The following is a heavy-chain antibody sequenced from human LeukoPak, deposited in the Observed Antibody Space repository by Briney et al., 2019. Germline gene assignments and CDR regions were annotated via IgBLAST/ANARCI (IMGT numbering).Heavy chain of an antibody. D-gene: IGHD6-19*01. CDR1: VYTFTSYG. V-gene: IGHV1-18*04. CDR2: ISAYNGNT. J-gene: IGHJ4*02. Sequence: GPSVKVSSKASVYTFTSYGISGVGQAPGQGLEGMGWISAYNGNTNYAQKLQGRVTMTTDTSTSTAYMELRSLRSDDTAVYYCASIAVAGTSALDYWGQGTLVTVSS. CDR3: ASIAVAGTSALDY.